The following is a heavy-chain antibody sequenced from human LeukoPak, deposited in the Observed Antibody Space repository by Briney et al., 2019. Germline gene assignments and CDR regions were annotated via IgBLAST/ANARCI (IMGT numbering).Heavy chain of an antibody. CDR3: ARGGYCSGGSCYLTWFDP. Sequence: KPSETLSLTCAVYGGSFSGYYWSWIRQPPGKGLEWIGEINHSGSANYNPSLKSRLTISVDTSKNQFSLKLSSVTAADTAVYYCARGGYCSGGSCYLTWFDPWGQGTLVTVSS. V-gene: IGHV4-34*09. CDR2: INHSGSA. D-gene: IGHD2-15*01. CDR1: GGSFSGYY. J-gene: IGHJ5*02.